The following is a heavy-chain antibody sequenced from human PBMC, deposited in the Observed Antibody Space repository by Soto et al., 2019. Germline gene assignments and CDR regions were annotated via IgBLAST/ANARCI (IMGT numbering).Heavy chain of an antibody. V-gene: IGHV1-69*01. Sequence: QLQLVQSGAEVKTPGSSVKVSCEASGGTFNTYAISWVRQAPGQGLEWMGGILPRFGTAQYAQKFQDRVTITADGSTTTAYMELSSLKSEDTAVYYCPTSLTSVIDCWGQGTLVTVSS. D-gene: IGHD7-27*01. J-gene: IGHJ4*02. CDR3: PTSLTSVIDC. CDR2: ILPRFGTA. CDR1: GGTFNTYA.